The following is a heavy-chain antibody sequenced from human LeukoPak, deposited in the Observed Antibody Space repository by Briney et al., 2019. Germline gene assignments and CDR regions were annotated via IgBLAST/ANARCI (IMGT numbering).Heavy chain of an antibody. V-gene: IGHV4-59*12. CDR1: GGSISSYY. Sequence: SETLSLTCTVSGGSISSYYWSWIRQPPGKGLEWIGYIYHSGSTYYNPSFKSRVTISVDRSKNQFSLKLSSVTAADTAVYYCARAQDTAMVVFDYWGQGTLVTVSS. J-gene: IGHJ4*02. CDR3: ARAQDTAMVVFDY. CDR2: IYHSGST. D-gene: IGHD5-18*01.